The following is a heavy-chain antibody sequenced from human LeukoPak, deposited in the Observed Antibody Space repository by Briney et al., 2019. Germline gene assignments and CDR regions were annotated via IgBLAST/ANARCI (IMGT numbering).Heavy chain of an antibody. CDR3: ARGLPPVMKYYFDY. CDR1: GCIFSNYG. D-gene: IGHD4-11*01. V-gene: IGHV3-33*08. J-gene: IGHJ4*02. CDR2: MWYDGSNK. Sequence: GGSLRLSCAASGCIFSNYGMHWVRQAPGKGLEWVAVMWYDGSNKYYADSVKGRFTISRDDSKNTLYLQMNSLGAEDTAMYYCARGLPPVMKYYFDYWGQGTLVTVSS.